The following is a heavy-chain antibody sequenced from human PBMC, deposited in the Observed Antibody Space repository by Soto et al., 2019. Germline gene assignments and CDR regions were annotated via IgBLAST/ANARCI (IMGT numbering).Heavy chain of an antibody. CDR1: GFTFSSYA. CDR2: ISGSCGST. V-gene: IGHV3-23*01. CDR3: AKEYYDILTGYKDYYYYMDV. D-gene: IGHD3-9*01. J-gene: IGHJ6*03. Sequence: GGSLRLSCAASGFTFSSYAMSWVRQAPGKGLEWVSAISGSCGSTYYADSVKGRFTISRDNSKNTLYLQMNSLIAEDTAVYYCAKEYYDILTGYKDYYYYMDVWGKGTTVTVS.